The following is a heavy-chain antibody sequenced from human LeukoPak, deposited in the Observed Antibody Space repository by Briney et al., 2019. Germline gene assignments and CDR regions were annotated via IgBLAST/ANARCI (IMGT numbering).Heavy chain of an antibody. J-gene: IGHJ4*02. V-gene: IGHV1-69*13. CDR3: AVGRDGYNSRRYYFDY. CDR1: GGTFSSYA. D-gene: IGHD5-24*01. Sequence: SVKVSCKASGGTFSSYAISWVRQAPGQGLEWMGGIIPIFGTTNYAQKFQGRVTITADESTSTAYMELSSLRSEDTAVYYCAVGRDGYNSRRYYFDYWGQGTLVTVSS. CDR2: IIPIFGTT.